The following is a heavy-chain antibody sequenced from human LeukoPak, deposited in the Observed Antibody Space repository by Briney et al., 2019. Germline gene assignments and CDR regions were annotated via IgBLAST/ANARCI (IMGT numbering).Heavy chain of an antibody. CDR3: TRDGYYFDSSGHLGGFFDY. V-gene: IGHV3-49*04. J-gene: IGHJ4*02. D-gene: IGHD3-22*01. Sequence: TGRSLRLSCTASGFTFGDDAMTWVRQAPGKGLEWVGFIRSKAYGGTTEYAASVKGRFTISRDDSKSIAYLQMNSLKTEDTAVYYCTRDGYYFDSSGHLGGFFDYWGQGTLVTVSS. CDR1: GFTFGDDA. CDR2: IRSKAYGGTT.